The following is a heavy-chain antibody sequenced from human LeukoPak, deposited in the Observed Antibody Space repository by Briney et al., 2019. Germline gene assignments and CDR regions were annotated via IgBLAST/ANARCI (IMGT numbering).Heavy chain of an antibody. J-gene: IGHJ4*02. CDR2: VSGSGGAT. CDR3: AKEGTYYESNGYYTH. CDR1: GLTFSSFA. V-gene: IGHV3-23*01. Sequence: GGSLRLSCAASGLTFSSFAMRWVRQAPGKGLEWVSSVSGSGGATYYADSVKGRFTISRDNPKNTLFLQMSSLRVEDTAIYYCAKEGTYYESNGYYTHWGQGTLVAVSS. D-gene: IGHD3-22*01.